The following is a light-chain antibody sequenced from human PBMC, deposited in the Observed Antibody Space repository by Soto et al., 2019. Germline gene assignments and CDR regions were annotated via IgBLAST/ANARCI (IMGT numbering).Light chain of an antibody. V-gene: IGKV1-27*01. J-gene: IGKJ4*01. CDR1: QGISNY. CDR3: QKYNSAPQVT. CDR2: AAS. Sequence: DIQMTQSPSSLSASVGDRVTITCRASQGISNYLAWYQQKPGKVPKLLIYAASTLQSGGPSRFSGSGSGTDFTLTISSMQAEDVATYYCQKYNSAPQVTFGGGTKVEIK.